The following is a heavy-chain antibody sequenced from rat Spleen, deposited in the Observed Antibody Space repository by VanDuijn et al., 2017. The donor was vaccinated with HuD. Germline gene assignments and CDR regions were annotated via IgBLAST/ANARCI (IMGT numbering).Heavy chain of an antibody. D-gene: IGHD1-11*01. Sequence: VQLRESGPGLVQPSQTLSLTCTVSGFSLSNYHVHWVRRPPGKGLEWMGRIQNGGDTDYNSVLKDRLSISRDTSKSQVFLKMNSLQIEDTAMYFCARAVGAFYVMDAWGQGAAVTVSS. CDR3: ARAVGAFYVMDA. V-gene: IGHV2-27*01. CDR2: IQNGGDT. J-gene: IGHJ4*01. CDR1: GFSLSNYH.